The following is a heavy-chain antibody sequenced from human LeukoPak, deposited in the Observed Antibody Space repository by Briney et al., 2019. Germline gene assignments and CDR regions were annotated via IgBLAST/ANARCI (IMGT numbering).Heavy chain of an antibody. CDR1: GYTFTSYG. CDR2: ISAYNGNT. CDR3: ATYCSSTSCYSPYYYYGMAV. D-gene: IGHD2-2*01. J-gene: IGHJ6*02. V-gene: IGHV1-18*01. Sequence: GASVKVSCKAAGYTFTSYGISWVRQAPGQGLEWMGWISAYNGNTNYAQKLQGRVTMTTDTSPSTAYMAPRSLRSDDPAVYYCATYCSSTSCYSPYYYYGMAVWGQGTTVTVSS.